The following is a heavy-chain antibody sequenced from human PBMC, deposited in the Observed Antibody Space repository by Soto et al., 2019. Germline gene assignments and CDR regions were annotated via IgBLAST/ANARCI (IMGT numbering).Heavy chain of an antibody. CDR2: ISGGGGST. CDR3: ARVVDVRPATYSGMDV. D-gene: IGHD2-21*01. V-gene: IGHV3-23*01. J-gene: IGHJ6*02. CDR1: GFTFSSYA. Sequence: GGSLRLSCAASGFTFSSYAMSWVRQAPAKGLEWVSAISGGGGSTYYADSVKGRVTISRDNSKNTLYLQMNSLRAEDTAIYYCARVVDVRPATYSGMDVWGPGTRVTVSS.